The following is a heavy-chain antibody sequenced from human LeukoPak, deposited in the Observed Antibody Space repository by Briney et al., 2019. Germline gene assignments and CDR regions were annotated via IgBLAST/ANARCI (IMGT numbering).Heavy chain of an antibody. CDR3: AIFEG. J-gene: IGHJ4*02. CDR2: INHSGST. V-gene: IGHV4-34*01. CDR1: GGSFSGYY. Sequence: SETLSLTCAVYGGSFSGYYWSWIRQPPGEGLEWIGEINHSGSTNYNPSLKSRVTISVDTSKNQFSLKLSSVTAAYTAVYYCAIFEGWGQGTLVTVSS. D-gene: IGHD3-3*01.